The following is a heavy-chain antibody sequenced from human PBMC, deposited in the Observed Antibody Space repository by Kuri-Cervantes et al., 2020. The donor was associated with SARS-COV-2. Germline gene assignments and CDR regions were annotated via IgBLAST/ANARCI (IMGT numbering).Heavy chain of an antibody. CDR2: IYYSGST. D-gene: IGHD6-19*01. J-gene: IGHJ6*02. Sequence: SETLSLTCTVSGGSISSADYYWSWIRQPPGKGLEWIGYIYYSGSTNYNPSLKSRVTISVDTSKNQFSLKLSSVTAADTAVYYCARGRDKRYSSGSYYYYGMDVWGQGTTVTVSS. CDR1: GGSISSADYY. V-gene: IGHV4-30-4*01. CDR3: ARGRDKRYSSGSYYYYGMDV.